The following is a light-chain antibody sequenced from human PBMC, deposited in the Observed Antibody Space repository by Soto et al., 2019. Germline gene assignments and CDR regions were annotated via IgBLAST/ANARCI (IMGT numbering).Light chain of an antibody. CDR2: EVS. CDR3: TSYTTSSTWV. J-gene: IGLJ3*02. Sequence: QSALTQPASVSGSPGQSITISCTGTSSDVGGYNYVSWYQQHPGKAPKLMIYEVSNRPSGVSNRFSGSKSDNTASLTISGLRTEDEADYYCTSYTTSSTWVFGGGTKLTVL. V-gene: IGLV2-14*01. CDR1: SSDVGGYNY.